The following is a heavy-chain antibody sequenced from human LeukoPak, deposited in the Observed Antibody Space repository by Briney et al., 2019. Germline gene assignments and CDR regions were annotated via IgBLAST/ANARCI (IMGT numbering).Heavy chain of an antibody. V-gene: IGHV3-11*01. CDR1: GFTFSDYY. Sequence: GGSLRLSCAASGFTFSDYYMSWIRQAPGKGLEWVSYISSSGSTIYYADSVKGRFTISRDNAKNSLYLQMNSLRAEDTAVYYCGRSSSSGWYIDYWGQGTLVTVSS. CDR3: GRSSSSGWYIDY. D-gene: IGHD6-19*01. J-gene: IGHJ4*02. CDR2: ISSSGSTI.